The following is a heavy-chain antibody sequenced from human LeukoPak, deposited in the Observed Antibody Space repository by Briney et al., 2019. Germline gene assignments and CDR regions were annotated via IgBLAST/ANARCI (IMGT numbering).Heavy chain of an antibody. V-gene: IGHV3-23*01. CDR2: VSATGYTT. CDR3: AKGAVGKTESSGYPPHFDY. Sequence: GGSLRLSCVVSGFTLPYGMSWVRQAPGKGLEVVSYVSATGYTTSYADSVKGRFTISSDNAKNTVFLQMDSLRADDTAVYYCAKGAVGKTESSGYPPHFDYWGQGTLVTVSS. D-gene: IGHD3-22*01. CDR1: GFTLPYG. J-gene: IGHJ4*02.